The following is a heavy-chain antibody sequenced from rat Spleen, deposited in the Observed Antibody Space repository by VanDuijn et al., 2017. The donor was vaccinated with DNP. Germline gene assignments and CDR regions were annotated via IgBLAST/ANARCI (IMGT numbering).Heavy chain of an antibody. CDR1: GFSLTSYG. CDR3: AKSRGIPNWFAY. V-gene: IGHV2S12*01. J-gene: IGHJ3*01. CDR2: MSGGGST. Sequence: QVQLKESGPGLVQPSQTLSLTCTVSGFSLTSYGVSWVRQPPGKGLEWIAAMSGGGSTYYSSALESRLSISRDTSKSQVFLKMNSPQIEDTAMYFCAKSRGIPNWFAYWGQGTLVTVSS. D-gene: IGHD1-11*01.